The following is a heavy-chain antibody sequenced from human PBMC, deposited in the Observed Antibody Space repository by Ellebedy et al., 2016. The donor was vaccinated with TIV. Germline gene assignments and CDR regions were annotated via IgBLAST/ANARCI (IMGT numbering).Heavy chain of an antibody. CDR3: ARENGGNPEGTYYYYGMDV. Sequence: SVKVSCXASGGTFSSYAISWVRLAPGQGLEWMGGIIPIFGTANYAQKFQGRVTITADESTSTAYMELSSLRSEDTAVYYCARENGGNPEGTYYYYGMDVWGQGTTVTVSS. V-gene: IGHV1-69*13. CDR2: IIPIFGTA. D-gene: IGHD4-23*01. CDR1: GGTFSSYA. J-gene: IGHJ6*02.